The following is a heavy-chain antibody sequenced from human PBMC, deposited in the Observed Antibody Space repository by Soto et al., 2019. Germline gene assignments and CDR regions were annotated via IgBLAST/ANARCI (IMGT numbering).Heavy chain of an antibody. CDR1: GFTFSSYW. Sequence: SLRLSCAASGFTFSSYWMHWVRQAPGKGLVWVPRINSDGSSTSYADSVKGRFTISRDNAKNTLYLQMNSLRAEDTAVYYXXXXXXXXXXXXXXWXKXTTVTVSS. CDR3: XXXXXXXXXXXXX. V-gene: IGHV3-74*01. J-gene: IGHJ6*04. CDR2: INSDGSST.